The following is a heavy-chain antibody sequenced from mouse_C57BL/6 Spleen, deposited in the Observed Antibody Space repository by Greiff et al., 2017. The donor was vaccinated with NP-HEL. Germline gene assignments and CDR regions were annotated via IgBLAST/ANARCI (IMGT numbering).Heavy chain of an antibody. CDR1: GYTFTDYE. Sequence: VKLVESGAELVRPGASVTLSCKASGYTFTDYEMHWVKQTPVHGLEWIGAIDPETGGTAYNQKFKGKAILTADKSSSTAYMELRSLTSEDSAVYYCTRGDYYGSNVWGTGTTVTVSS. J-gene: IGHJ1*03. V-gene: IGHV1-15*01. CDR3: TRGDYYGSNV. CDR2: IDPETGGT. D-gene: IGHD1-1*01.